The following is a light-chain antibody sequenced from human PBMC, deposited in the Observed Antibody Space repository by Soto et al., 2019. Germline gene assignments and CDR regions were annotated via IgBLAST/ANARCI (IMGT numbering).Light chain of an antibody. J-gene: IGKJ1*01. V-gene: IGKV1-39*01. CDR2: AAS. CDR1: QPITNY. CDR3: QQSYSSPWT. Sequence: DIQMTQSPSSLSASVGDRVTITCRASQPITNYLNWYQQKPGKAPKLLIYAASTLLSGVPSRFTGGGSGTDFTLTIDSLQPEDFATYFCQQSYSSPWTFGQGTKVEI.